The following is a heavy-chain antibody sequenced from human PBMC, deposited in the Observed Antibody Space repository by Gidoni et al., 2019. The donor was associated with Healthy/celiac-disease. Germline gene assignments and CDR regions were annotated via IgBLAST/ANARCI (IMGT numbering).Heavy chain of an antibody. J-gene: IGHJ3*02. V-gene: IGHV3-23*01. CDR2: ISGSGGST. CDR3: ALSVDSSGYWRSAFDI. Sequence: EVQLLESGGGLVQPGGSLRLSCPASGFTFSSYAMSWVRQAPGKGLEWVSAISGSGGSTYYADAVKGRFTISRDNSKNTLYLQMNSLRAEDTAVYYCALSVDSSGYWRSAFDIWGQGTMVTVSS. D-gene: IGHD3-22*01. CDR1: GFTFSSYA.